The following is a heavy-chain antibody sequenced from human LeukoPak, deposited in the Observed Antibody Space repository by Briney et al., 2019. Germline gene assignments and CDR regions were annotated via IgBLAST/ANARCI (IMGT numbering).Heavy chain of an antibody. CDR3: AKVNSSGWYYFDY. D-gene: IGHD6-19*01. Sequence: GGSLRLSCAASGFTFSSCGMHWVRQAPGKGLEWVAFIRYDGSNKYYADSVKGRFTISRDNSKNTLYLQMNSLRAEDTAVYYCAKVNSSGWYYFDYWGQGTLVTVSS. CDR1: GFTFSSCG. V-gene: IGHV3-30*02. CDR2: IRYDGSNK. J-gene: IGHJ4*02.